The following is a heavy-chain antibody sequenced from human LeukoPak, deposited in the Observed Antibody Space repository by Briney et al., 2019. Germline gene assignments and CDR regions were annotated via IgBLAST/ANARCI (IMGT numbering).Heavy chain of an antibody. CDR1: GYTFTSYD. CDR3: ARGSVVSAAKAYYYYYGMDV. Sequence: ASVKVSCKAPGYTFTSYDINWVRQATGQGLEWMGWMNPNSGNTGYAQKFQGRVTMTRNTSISTAYMELSSLRSEDTAVYYCARGSVVSAAKAYYYYYGMDVWGQGTTVTVSS. CDR2: MNPNSGNT. V-gene: IGHV1-8*01. D-gene: IGHD2-2*01. J-gene: IGHJ6*02.